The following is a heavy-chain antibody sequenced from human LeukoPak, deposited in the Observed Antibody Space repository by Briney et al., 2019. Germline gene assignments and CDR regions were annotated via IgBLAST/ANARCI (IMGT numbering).Heavy chain of an antibody. Sequence: GGSLRLSCAASGFTFSSYSMNWVRQAPGKGLEWVSSISSSSSYIYYADSVKGRFTISRDNAKSSLYLQMNSLRAEDTAVYYCARDRYSGYDYYYYGMDVWGQGTTVTVSS. CDR2: ISSSSSYI. CDR3: ARDRYSGYDYYYYGMDV. CDR1: GFTFSSYS. J-gene: IGHJ6*02. D-gene: IGHD5-12*01. V-gene: IGHV3-21*01.